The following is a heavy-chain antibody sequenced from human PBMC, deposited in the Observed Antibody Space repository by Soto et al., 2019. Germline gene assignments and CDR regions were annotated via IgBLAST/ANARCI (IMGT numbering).Heavy chain of an antibody. D-gene: IGHD2-2*01. Sequence: GGSLRLSCAASGFTFSHYGMHWVRQGPGKGLEWVAGIWYDGSNAQYGDSVKGRFTISRDNTQNTLHLQMNSLRDEDTAVYYCAKDSGYQLPDNYFYYGLDVWGQGTTVTVSS. CDR3: AKDSGYQLPDNYFYYGLDV. J-gene: IGHJ6*02. CDR1: GFTFSHYG. V-gene: IGHV3-30*02. CDR2: IWYDGSNA.